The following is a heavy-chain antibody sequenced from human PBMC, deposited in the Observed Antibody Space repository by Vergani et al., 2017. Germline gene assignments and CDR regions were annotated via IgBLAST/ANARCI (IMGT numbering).Heavy chain of an antibody. CDR2: ISFDGSNK. CDR3: ARSYTPLGYCSSTSCLSWFDP. Sequence: QVQLVESGGGVVQPGRSLRLSCAASGFTFSSYAMYWVRQAPGKGLEWVAFISFDGSNKYYADSVKGRFTISRDNSKNTLYLQMNMLRAEDTAVYFCARSYTPLGYCSSTSCLSWFDPWGQGTLVTVSS. J-gene: IGHJ5*02. CDR1: GFTFSSYA. D-gene: IGHD2-2*01. V-gene: IGHV3-30-3*01.